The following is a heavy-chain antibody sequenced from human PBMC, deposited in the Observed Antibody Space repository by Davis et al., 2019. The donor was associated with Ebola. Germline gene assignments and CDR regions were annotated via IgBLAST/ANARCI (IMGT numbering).Heavy chain of an antibody. D-gene: IGHD2-8*01. Sequence: SETLSLTCAVYGGSFSGYYWSWIRQPPGKGLEWIGEINHSGSTNYNPSLKSRVTISVDRSKNQFSLKLSSVTAADTAVYYCASGYCTNGVCYRKPFDYWGQGTLVTVSS. V-gene: IGHV4-34*01. CDR3: ASGYCTNGVCYRKPFDY. CDR2: INHSGST. CDR1: GGSFSGYY. J-gene: IGHJ4*02.